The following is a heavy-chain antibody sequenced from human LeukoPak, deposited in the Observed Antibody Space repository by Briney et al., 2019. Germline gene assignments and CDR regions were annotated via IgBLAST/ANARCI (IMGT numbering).Heavy chain of an antibody. CDR1: GGSFSGYY. CDR2: INHSGST. J-gene: IGHJ5*02. V-gene: IGHV4-34*01. Sequence: SETLSLTCAVYGGSFSGYYWSWIRQPPGKGLEWIGEINHSGSTNYNPSLKSRVTISVDTSKNQFSLKLSSVTAADTAVYYCARLPTGYPNWFDTWGQGILVTVSS. CDR3: ARLPTGYPNWFDT. D-gene: IGHD5-18*01.